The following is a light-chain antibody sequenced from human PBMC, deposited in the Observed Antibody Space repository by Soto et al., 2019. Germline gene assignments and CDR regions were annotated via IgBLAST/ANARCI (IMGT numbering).Light chain of an antibody. Sequence: SYELTQTPSVSVSPGQTATITCSGDKLRDKFVTWYQQRPGQSPDLVIYQNNKRPSWIPERFSGSKSENTATLTISGTQAMDETAYYCQAWDSVTANVVFGGGTQLTVL. CDR1: KLRDKF. V-gene: IGLV3-1*01. J-gene: IGLJ2*01. CDR2: QNN. CDR3: QAWDSVTANVV.